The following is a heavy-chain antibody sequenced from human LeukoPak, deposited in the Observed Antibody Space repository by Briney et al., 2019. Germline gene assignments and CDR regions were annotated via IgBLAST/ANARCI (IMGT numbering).Heavy chain of an antibody. CDR3: ARGGKATVVTM. CDR1: GGSINSYY. J-gene: IGHJ4*02. Sequence: ASETLSLTCTVSGGSINSYYWSWIRQPAGKGLAWIGRTYSSGSTNYNPSLKSRVSMSVDTSKNQFSLKLTSVTAADTAVYYCARGGKATVVTMWGQGILVTVSS. V-gene: IGHV4-4*07. CDR2: TYSSGST. D-gene: IGHD4-23*01.